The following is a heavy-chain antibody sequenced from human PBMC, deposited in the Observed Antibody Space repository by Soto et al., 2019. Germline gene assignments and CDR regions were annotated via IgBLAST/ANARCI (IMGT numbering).Heavy chain of an antibody. CDR2: IYNDGTYS. V-gene: IGHV3-74*01. J-gene: IGHJ4*02. D-gene: IGHD2-21*02. CDR1: GLHFKMYW. Sequence: LXLSCAASGLHFKMYWMHWCRQRPGKGLVWISRIYNDGTYSDYADSVRGRFTISRDNVNDTLYLQMNNLRAEDSGLYYCTRGRRPISTVTGAYWGQGTQVTGSS. CDR3: TRGRRPISTVTGAY.